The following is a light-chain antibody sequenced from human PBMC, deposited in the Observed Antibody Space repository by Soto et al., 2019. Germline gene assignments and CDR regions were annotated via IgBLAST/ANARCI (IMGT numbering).Light chain of an antibody. Sequence: QPVLTQPASVSGSPGQSITISCTGTSGDIGSYNRVSWYQQHPGKAPKLIIYEVTDRPSGVSNRFSGSKSGNTASLTISWLQAEDEAEYYCSSYTNINTRACVFGTGTKLTVL. CDR1: SGDIGSYNR. CDR2: EVT. CDR3: SSYTNINTRACV. J-gene: IGLJ1*01. V-gene: IGLV2-14*01.